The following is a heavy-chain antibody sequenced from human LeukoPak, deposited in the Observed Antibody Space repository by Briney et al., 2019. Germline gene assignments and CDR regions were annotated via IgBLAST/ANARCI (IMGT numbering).Heavy chain of an antibody. J-gene: IGHJ6*02. V-gene: IGHV3-21*01. CDR3: ARDTCSGGSCYYYYGMDV. D-gene: IGHD2-15*01. CDR2: ISGSSSYI. Sequence: GGSLRLSCAASGFTFSSYSMNWVRQAPGKGLEWVSSISGSSSYIYYADSVKGRFTISRDNAKNSLYLQMNSLRAEDTAVYYCARDTCSGGSCYYYYGMDVWGQGTTVTVSS. CDR1: GFTFSSYS.